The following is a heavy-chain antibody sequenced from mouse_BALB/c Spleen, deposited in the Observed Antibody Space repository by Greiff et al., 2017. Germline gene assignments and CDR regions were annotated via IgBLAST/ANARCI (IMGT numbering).Heavy chain of an antibody. CDR1: GYTFTSYW. D-gene: IGHD1-1*01. V-gene: IGHV1-5*01. CDR2: IYPGNSDT. J-gene: IGHJ2*01. CDR3: TREEGVVANDD. Sequence: VQLQQSGTVLARPGASVKMSCKASGYTFTSYWMHWVKQRPGQGLEWIGAIYPGNSDTSYNQKFKGKAKLTAVTSTSTAYMELSSLTNEDSAVYYCTREEGVVANDDWGQGTTLTVSS.